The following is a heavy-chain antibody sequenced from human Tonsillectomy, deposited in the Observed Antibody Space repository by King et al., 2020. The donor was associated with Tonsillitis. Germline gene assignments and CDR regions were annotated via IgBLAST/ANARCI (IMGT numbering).Heavy chain of an antibody. CDR2: IYWDDDK. CDR3: AHFKGGYFGY. CDR1: GFSLSTSGVG. D-gene: IGHD3-22*01. J-gene: IGHJ4*02. Sequence: TLKESGPTLVKPTQTLTLTCTFSGFSLSTSGVGVVWIRQPPGKALEWLALIYWDDDKRYSPSLKNRLTITKDTSRNQVVLTVTNVEAVDTATYYCAHFKGGYFGYWGQGTLVTVSS. V-gene: IGHV2-5*02.